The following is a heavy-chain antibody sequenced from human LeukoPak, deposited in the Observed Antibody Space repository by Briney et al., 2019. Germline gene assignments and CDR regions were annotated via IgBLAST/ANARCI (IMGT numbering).Heavy chain of an antibody. Sequence: PSETLSLTCAVSGYSINGFYWGWIRQPPGKGLEWIGSFYPGGNTYYNPSLKSRVTISVDTSKNQFSVKMSSLTAADTAVYYCARVAFFRGPHDDGFEIWGQGTMVTVSS. CDR3: ARVAFFRGPHDDGFEI. D-gene: IGHD3-3*02. CDR2: FYPGGNT. CDR1: GYSINGFY. J-gene: IGHJ3*02. V-gene: IGHV4-38-2*01.